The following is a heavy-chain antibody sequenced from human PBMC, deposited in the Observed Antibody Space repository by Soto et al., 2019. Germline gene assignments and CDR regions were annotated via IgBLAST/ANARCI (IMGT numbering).Heavy chain of an antibody. CDR2: ISGSGGST. CDR3: AKEGQQLVGLLYYYGMDV. J-gene: IGHJ6*02. V-gene: IGHV3-23*01. Sequence: GGSLRLSCAASGFTFSSYAMSWVRQAPGKGLEWVSAISGSGGSTYYADSVKGRFTISRDNSKNTLYLQMNSLRAEDTAVYYCAKEGQQLVGLLYYYGMDVWGQGTTVTVSS. D-gene: IGHD6-13*01. CDR1: GFTFSSYA.